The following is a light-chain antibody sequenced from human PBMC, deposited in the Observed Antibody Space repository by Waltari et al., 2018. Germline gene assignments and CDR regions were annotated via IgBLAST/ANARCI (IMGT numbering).Light chain of an antibody. J-gene: IGLJ2*01. Sequence: QSVLTQPPSVSAAPGQKVTISCSGSNSNIGNKDVSWYQQFPGTAPKLLIYDNVKRPSWIPDRFSGSKSGTSATLGITGLQTGDEADYYCGTWDSSLSDVVFGGGTKLTVL. CDR1: NSNIGNKD. CDR2: DNV. V-gene: IGLV1-51*01. CDR3: GTWDSSLSDVV.